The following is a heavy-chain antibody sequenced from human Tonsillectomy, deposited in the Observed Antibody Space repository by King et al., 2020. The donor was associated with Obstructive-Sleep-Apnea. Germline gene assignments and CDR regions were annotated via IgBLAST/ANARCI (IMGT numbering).Heavy chain of an antibody. CDR2: ISYDGSNK. D-gene: IGHD5-24*01. Sequence: VQLVESGGGVVQPGRSLRLSCAASGFTFSSYAMHWVRQAPGKGLEWVAVISYDGSNKYYADSVKGRFTISRDNSKNTLYLQMNSLRAEDTAVYYCARDHLEMATKLDYWGQGTLVTVSS. CDR1: GFTFSSYA. CDR3: ARDHLEMATKLDY. V-gene: IGHV3-30*04. J-gene: IGHJ4*02.